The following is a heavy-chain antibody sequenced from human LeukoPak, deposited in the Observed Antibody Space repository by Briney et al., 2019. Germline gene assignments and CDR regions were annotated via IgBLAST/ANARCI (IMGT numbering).Heavy chain of an antibody. V-gene: IGHV3-30*03. J-gene: IGHJ4*02. Sequence: GGSLRLSCAASGFTFSSYGMHWVRQAPGKGLEWVAVISYGGSNKYYADSVKGRFTISRDNSKNTLYLQMNSLRAEDTAVYYCASTNVVAAAADFDYWGQGSLVTVSS. CDR1: GFTFSSYG. D-gene: IGHD2-15*01. CDR2: ISYGGSNK. CDR3: ASTNVVAAAADFDY.